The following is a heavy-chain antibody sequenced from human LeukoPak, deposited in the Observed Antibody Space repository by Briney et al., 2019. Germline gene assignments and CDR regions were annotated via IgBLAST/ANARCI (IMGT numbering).Heavy chain of an antibody. D-gene: IGHD3-22*01. CDR1: GFTFSSYS. V-gene: IGHV3-21*01. CDR2: ISSSSSYI. CDR3: ARDWDYYDSSGYYSDY. J-gene: IGHJ4*02. Sequence: GGSLRLSCAASGFTFSSYSMNWVRQAPGKGLEWVSSISSSSSYIYYADSVKGRFTISRDNAKNSLYLQMNGLRAEDTAVYYCARDWDYYDSSGYYSDYWGQGTLVTVSS.